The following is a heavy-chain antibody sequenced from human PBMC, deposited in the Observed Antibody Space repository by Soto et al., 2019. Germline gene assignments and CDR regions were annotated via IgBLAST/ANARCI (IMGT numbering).Heavy chain of an antibody. CDR2: IIPLFGTA. J-gene: IGHJ4*02. CDR1: GGTFSSYA. CDR3: ASAMEGLRLGELSPGAY. D-gene: IGHD3-16*02. V-gene: IGHV1-69*01. Sequence: QVQLVQSGAEVKKPGSSVKVSCKASGGTFSSYAISWVRQAPGQGLEWMGGIIPLFGTANYAQKFQGRVTITADESTSTAYMELSSLRSEDTAVYYCASAMEGLRLGELSPGAYWGQGTLVTVSS.